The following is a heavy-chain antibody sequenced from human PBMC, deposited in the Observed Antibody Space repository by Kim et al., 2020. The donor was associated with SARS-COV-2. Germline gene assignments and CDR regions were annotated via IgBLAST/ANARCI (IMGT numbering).Heavy chain of an antibody. J-gene: IGHJ6*02. CDR3: ARAQSLSGYYYGMDV. D-gene: IGHD3-10*01. V-gene: IGHV3-7*01. Sequence: GGSLRLSCAASGFTFSSYWMNWVRQAPGKGLEWVANIKQDGSEKYYVDSVKGRFTISRDNAKNSLYLQMNSLRAEDTAVYYCARAQSLSGYYYGMDVWGQGTTVTVSS. CDR1: GFTFSSYW. CDR2: IKQDGSEK.